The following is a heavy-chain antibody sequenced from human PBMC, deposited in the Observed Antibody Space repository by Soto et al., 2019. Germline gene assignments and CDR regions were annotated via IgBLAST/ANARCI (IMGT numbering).Heavy chain of an antibody. CDR1: GYSFTYYW. V-gene: IGHV5-51*01. CDR2: IYPGDSDT. D-gene: IGHD5-18*01. J-gene: IGHJ4*02. Sequence: PGESLKISCETSGYSFTYYWIGWVRQMPGKGLEWMGIIYPGDSDTRYSPSFQGQVIISVDQSISTAYLQWSSLQASDTAMYYCARQDYNYAYFDFWGQGTLVTVSS. CDR3: ARQDYNYAYFDF.